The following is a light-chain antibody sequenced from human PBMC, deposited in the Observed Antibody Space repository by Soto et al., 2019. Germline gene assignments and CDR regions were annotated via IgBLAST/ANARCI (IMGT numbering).Light chain of an antibody. CDR1: SSKIGAGYD. V-gene: IGLV1-40*01. CDR2: GNK. Sequence: QSVLTQPPSVSGSPGQRVTISCTGSSSKIGAGYDVHWYQQRPGTAPKLLIYGNKNRPSGVPDRFSGSKSGTSASLAITGLQAEDEADYYCQFYDSSLSVSYVFGTGTKLTVL. J-gene: IGLJ1*01. CDR3: QFYDSSLSVSYV.